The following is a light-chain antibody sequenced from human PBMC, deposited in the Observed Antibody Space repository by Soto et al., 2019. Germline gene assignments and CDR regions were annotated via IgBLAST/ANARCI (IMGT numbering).Light chain of an antibody. J-gene: IGKJ5*01. CDR2: AAS. CDR3: QKYNSAPRGT. CDR1: QGISNY. Sequence: DIQMTQSPSSLSASGGDRVTITCRARQGISNYLACYQQKPWKVPKLLIYAASTLQSGVPSRFSGSGSGTDFTLTISSLQPEDVATYYCQKYNSAPRGTFGQGTRLEIK. V-gene: IGKV1-27*01.